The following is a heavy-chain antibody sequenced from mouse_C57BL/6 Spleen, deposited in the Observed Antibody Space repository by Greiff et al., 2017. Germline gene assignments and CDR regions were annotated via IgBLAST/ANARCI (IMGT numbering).Heavy chain of an antibody. CDR3: ARRGYGSSYWYFDV. D-gene: IGHD1-1*01. CDR2: INPNNGGT. V-gene: IGHV1-26*01. Sequence: EVQLQQSGPELVKPGASVKISCKASGYTFTDYYMNWVKQSHGKSLEWIGDINPNNGGTSYNQKFKGKATLTVDKSSSTAYMELSSLTSEDSAVYYCARRGYGSSYWYFDVWGTGTTVTVSS. CDR1: GYTFTDYY. J-gene: IGHJ1*03.